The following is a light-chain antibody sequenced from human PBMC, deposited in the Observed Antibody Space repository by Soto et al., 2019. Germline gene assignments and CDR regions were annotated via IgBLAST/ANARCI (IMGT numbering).Light chain of an antibody. V-gene: IGKV1-39*01. J-gene: IGKJ2*01. CDR1: QSATSN. CDR2: AAS. Sequence: DIQMTQSPSSLSASIGDRVTITCRASQSATSNLNWYQQKFGETPKLLMYAASNLQGGVPSRFSGSGSGTDFTLTISSLQPEDFATYYCQQYYSSPYTFGQGTKLEV. CDR3: QQYYSSPYT.